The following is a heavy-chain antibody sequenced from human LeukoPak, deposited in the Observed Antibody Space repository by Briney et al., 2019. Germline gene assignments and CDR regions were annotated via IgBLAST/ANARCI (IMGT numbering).Heavy chain of an antibody. Sequence: GGSLRLSCAASGFTFSSCAMTWVRQAPGKGLEWVASITGDGTRTYYTDSVKGRFTISRGNSKNTLYLQMNSLRADETAIYYCASRPRADMGPLDYWGQGTLVTVST. D-gene: IGHD1-14*01. CDR3: ASRPRADMGPLDY. CDR2: ITGDGTRT. J-gene: IGHJ4*02. CDR1: GFTFSSCA. V-gene: IGHV3-23*01.